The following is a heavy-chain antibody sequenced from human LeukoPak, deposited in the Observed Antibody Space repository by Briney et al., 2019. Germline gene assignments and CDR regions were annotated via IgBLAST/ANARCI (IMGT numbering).Heavy chain of an antibody. CDR2: IYYSGST. D-gene: IGHD3-22*01. J-gene: IGHJ4*02. CDR1: GDSISSYY. Sequence: SETLSLTCTVSGDSISSYYWSWIRQPPGKRLEWIGYIYYSGSTNYNPSLKSRVTISVDTSKNQFSLKLWSVTAADTAVYYCARGGHYYDSSGYYDYWGQGTLVTVSS. CDR3: ARGGHYYDSSGYYDY. V-gene: IGHV4-59*01.